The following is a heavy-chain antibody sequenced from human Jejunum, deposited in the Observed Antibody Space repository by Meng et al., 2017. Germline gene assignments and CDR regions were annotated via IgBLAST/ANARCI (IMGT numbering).Heavy chain of an antibody. J-gene: IGHJ4*02. Sequence: QVQLQESGPGLVQPSGTLPLTCDVSGGSITTNHWWSWVRQPPGKGLEWIGEIYFTGTTNYNPSLKSRVTMSVDQSKNQVSLKLTSVSAADTAVYFCARGINFYDAAAYSFENYFDHWSQGALVTVSS. V-gene: IGHV4-4*02. CDR1: GGSITTNHW. CDR3: ARGINFYDAAAYSFENYFDH. CDR2: IYFTGTT. D-gene: IGHD2/OR15-2a*01.